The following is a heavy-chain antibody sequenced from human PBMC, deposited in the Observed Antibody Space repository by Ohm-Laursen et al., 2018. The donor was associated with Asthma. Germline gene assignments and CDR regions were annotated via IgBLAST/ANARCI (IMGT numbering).Heavy chain of an antibody. CDR2: ISAGDGSA. Sequence: SSVKVSCKASGYTFANYAIQWMRQAPGQRLEWMGWISAGDGSAKFSQKFQGRVTFTRDTSASSAYMELSSLRSEDTAVYYCARTDYGGKLDYWGQGTLVTVSS. CDR3: ARTDYGGKLDY. CDR1: GYTFANYA. J-gene: IGHJ4*02. D-gene: IGHD4-23*01. V-gene: IGHV1-3*01.